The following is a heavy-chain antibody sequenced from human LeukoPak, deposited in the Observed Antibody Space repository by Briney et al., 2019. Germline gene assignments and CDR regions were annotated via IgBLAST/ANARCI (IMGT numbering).Heavy chain of an antibody. D-gene: IGHD3-10*01. CDR3: ARVFDSGSQAYFYYMDV. V-gene: IGHV4-38-2*02. CDR1: GYSISSGYF. Sequence: SETLSLTCTVSGYSISSGYFWGWIRQTPGKGLEWIGSIYNSGSTYYNPSLKSRVTLSVDTSKNQFSLQLNSVTAADTAVYYCARVFDSGSQAYFYYMDVWGKGTTVTISS. J-gene: IGHJ6*03. CDR2: IYNSGST.